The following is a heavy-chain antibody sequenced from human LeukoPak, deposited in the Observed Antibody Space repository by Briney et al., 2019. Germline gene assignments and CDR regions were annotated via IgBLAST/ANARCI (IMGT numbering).Heavy chain of an antibody. CDR1: GFIFSSYV. Sequence: GGSLRLSCAASGFIFSSYVMHWVRQAPGKGLEWVAVISYDGSNKYYADSVKGRSTISRDNSKKTLYVQMNSLRTEDTAVYYCARQTEAYPSQFDYWGQGTLVTVSS. D-gene: IGHD1-14*01. V-gene: IGHV3-30-3*01. J-gene: IGHJ4*02. CDR3: ARQTEAYPSQFDY. CDR2: ISYDGSNK.